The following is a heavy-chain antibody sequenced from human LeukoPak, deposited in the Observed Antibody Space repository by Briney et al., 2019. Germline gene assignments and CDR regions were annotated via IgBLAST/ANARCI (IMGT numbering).Heavy chain of an antibody. CDR2: IYYSGNS. V-gene: IGHV4-39*07. D-gene: IGHD2-15*01. Sequence: SETLSLTCTVSGGSISNSNYFWGWIRQPPGKGPEWIGTIYYSGNSYYNPSLQSRVTISVDTSKNQFSLKLSSVTAVDTAVYFCARVHIVVVLAATGGDAFDIWGQGTMVTVSS. J-gene: IGHJ3*02. CDR1: GGSISNSNYF. CDR3: ARVHIVVVLAATGGDAFDI.